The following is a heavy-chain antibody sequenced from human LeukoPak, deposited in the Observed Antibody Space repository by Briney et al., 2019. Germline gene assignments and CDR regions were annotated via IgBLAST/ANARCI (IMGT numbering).Heavy chain of an antibody. Sequence: ASVKVSCNASGHTFTSNGISWVRQAPGQGLEWMGWISAYNGKTNYAKKVQGRVTMKTDTSTRTAYMELRSLRSDDTAVYYCARETNHYDFWSGHRGDFDYWGQGTLVTVSS. J-gene: IGHJ4*02. CDR1: GHTFTSNG. D-gene: IGHD3-3*01. CDR3: ARETNHYDFWSGHRGDFDY. V-gene: IGHV1-18*01. CDR2: ISAYNGKT.